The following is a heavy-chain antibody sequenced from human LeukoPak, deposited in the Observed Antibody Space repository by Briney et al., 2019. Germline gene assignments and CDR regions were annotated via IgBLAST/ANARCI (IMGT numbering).Heavy chain of an antibody. CDR1: GYTFTSYG. CDR3: ARVLPCSGGSCYFFDY. CDR2: ISAYNGNT. D-gene: IGHD2-15*01. J-gene: IGHJ4*02. V-gene: IGHV1-18*01. Sequence: GASVKVSCKASGYTFTSYGISWVRQAPGQGLEWMGWISAYNGNTNYAQKLQGRVTMTTDTSTSTAYMELRSLRSDDTAVYYCARVLPCSGGSCYFFDYWGQGTLVTVSS.